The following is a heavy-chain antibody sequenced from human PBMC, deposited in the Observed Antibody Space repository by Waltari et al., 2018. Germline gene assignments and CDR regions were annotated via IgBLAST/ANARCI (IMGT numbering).Heavy chain of an antibody. CDR2: LDPEDGET. D-gene: IGHD6-13*01. V-gene: IGHV1-24*01. CDR1: GYTLTELS. CDR3: ATDISSSWCSGSCGMDV. Sequence: QVQLVQSGAEVKKPGASVKVSCKVSGYTLTELSMHWVRQAPGKGLEWMGGLDPEDGETIYAKKFQGRVTMTEDTSTDTAYMELSSLRSEDTAVYYCATDISSSWCSGSCGMDVWGQGTTVTVS. J-gene: IGHJ6*02.